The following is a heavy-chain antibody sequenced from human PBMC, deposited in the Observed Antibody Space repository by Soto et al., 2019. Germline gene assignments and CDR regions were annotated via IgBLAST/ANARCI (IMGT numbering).Heavy chain of an antibody. CDR1: GFTFRTYA. D-gene: IGHD3-10*01. CDR2: ISGSGSFT. J-gene: IGHJ4*02. V-gene: IGHV3-23*01. Sequence: PGGSLRLSCAASGFTFRTYAMNWVRQAPGQGLEWISAISGSGSFTHYADSVRGRFTISRDNSQNQLYLQMNNLRGDDTAMYYCAKIHTGSGSSKFDYWGQGIQVTVSS. CDR3: AKIHTGSGSSKFDY.